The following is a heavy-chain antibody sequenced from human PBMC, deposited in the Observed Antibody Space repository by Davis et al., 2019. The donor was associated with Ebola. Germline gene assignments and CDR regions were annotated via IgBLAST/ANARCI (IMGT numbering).Heavy chain of an antibody. J-gene: IGHJ6*02. CDR1: GFTFSSYA. V-gene: IGHV3-23*01. D-gene: IGHD2-15*01. CDR2: ISGSGGSA. Sequence: PGGSLRLSCAASGFTFSSYAMSWVRQAPGKGLEWVSAISGSGGSAYYADPVKGRFTISRDNSKNTLYLQMNSLRAEDTAVYYCAKGGYCSGGSCYLRNYYYYGMDVWGQGTTVTVSS. CDR3: AKGGYCSGGSCYLRNYYYYGMDV.